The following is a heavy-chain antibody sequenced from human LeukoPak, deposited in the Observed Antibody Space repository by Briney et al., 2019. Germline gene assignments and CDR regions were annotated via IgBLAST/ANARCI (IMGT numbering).Heavy chain of an antibody. V-gene: IGHV3-30*02. D-gene: IGHD2-8*01. CDR2: IRYHGSDK. Sequence: GESLRLSCAASGFTFSGSGMHWVRQAPGKGLEWVAFIRYHGSDKFYADSVKGRFSISRDSSKNILYLQMNSLRAEDTAVYYCAKDRCSNGVGCYYYYMDVWGKGTTVTISS. CDR3: AKDRCSNGVGCYYYYMDV. CDR1: GFTFSGSG. J-gene: IGHJ6*03.